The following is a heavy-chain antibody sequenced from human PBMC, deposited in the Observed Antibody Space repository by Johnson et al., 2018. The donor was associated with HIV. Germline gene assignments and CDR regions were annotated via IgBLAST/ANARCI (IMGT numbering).Heavy chain of an antibody. CDR1: GFTFSSYG. J-gene: IGHJ3*02. CDR3: AKSPERLYDAFDI. Sequence: QVQLVESGGGVVQPGGSLRLSCAASGFTFSSYGMHWVRQAPGKGLEWVAFIRYDGSNKYYADSVKGRFTISRDNSKNTRFLQMSSLRAEDTAVYYCAKSPERLYDAFDIWGQGTMVTVSS. V-gene: IGHV3-30*02. CDR2: IRYDGSNK. D-gene: IGHD1-1*01.